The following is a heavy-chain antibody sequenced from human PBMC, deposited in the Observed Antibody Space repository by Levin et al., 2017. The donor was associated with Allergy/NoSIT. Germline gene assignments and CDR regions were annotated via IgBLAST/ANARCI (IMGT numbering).Heavy chain of an antibody. J-gene: IGHJ5*02. D-gene: IGHD3-3*01. CDR2: IYYSGST. CDR3: ARSKIYDVWSGYPIGWFDP. CDR1: GGSISSSSYY. V-gene: IGHV4-39*07. Sequence: PSETLSLTCTVSGGSISSSSYYWGWIRQPPGKGLEWIGSIYYSGSTYYNPSLKSRVTISVDTSKNQFSLKLSSVTAADTAVYYCARSKIYDVWSGYPIGWFDPWGQGTLVTVSS.